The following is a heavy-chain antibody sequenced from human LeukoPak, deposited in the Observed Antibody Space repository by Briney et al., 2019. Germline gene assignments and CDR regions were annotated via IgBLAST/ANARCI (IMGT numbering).Heavy chain of an antibody. CDR2: IYYSGST. J-gene: IGHJ4*02. CDR1: GGSISSYY. D-gene: IGHD6-19*01. CDR3: ARASGDSSGFDY. V-gene: IGHV4-59*12. Sequence: SETLSLTCTVSGGSISSYYWSWIGQPPGKGLEWIGYIYYSGSTNYNPSLKSRVTISVDTSKNQFSLKLSSVTAADTAVYYCARASGDSSGFDYWGQGTLVTVSS.